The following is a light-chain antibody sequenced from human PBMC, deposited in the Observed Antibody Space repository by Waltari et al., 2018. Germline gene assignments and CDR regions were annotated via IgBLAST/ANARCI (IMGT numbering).Light chain of an antibody. V-gene: IGLV7-43*01. CDR1: TGAVTSGFY. Sequence: QTVVTQEPSLTVSPGGTVTLTCASSTGAVTSGFYQSWFQQKPGQPPRALIYSTNNKHSWTPARFSGSLLGGKAALTLSGVQVEDEAEYYCLLYYGGAQVFGRGTKLTVL. J-gene: IGLJ3*02. CDR3: LLYYGGAQV. CDR2: STN.